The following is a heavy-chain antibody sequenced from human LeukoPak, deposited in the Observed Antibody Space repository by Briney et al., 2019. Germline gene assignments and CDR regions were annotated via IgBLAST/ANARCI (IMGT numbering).Heavy chain of an antibody. D-gene: IGHD3-10*01. CDR3: ASAAMVRGVSSAGLDR. CDR1: GFTFSIYG. Sequence: GRSLRLSCAASGFTFSIYGMHWVRQAPGKGLEWVAVLWYDGSNQYSADSVKGRFTISRDNSKNTLNLQMNSLRADDTAVYYCASAAMVRGVSSAGLDRWGQGTLVTVSS. CDR2: LWYDGSNQ. J-gene: IGHJ4*02. V-gene: IGHV3-33*01.